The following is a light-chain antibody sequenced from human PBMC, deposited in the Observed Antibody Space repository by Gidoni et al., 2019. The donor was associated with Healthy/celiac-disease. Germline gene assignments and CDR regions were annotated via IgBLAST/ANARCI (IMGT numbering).Light chain of an antibody. J-gene: IGLJ1*01. CDR3: QSYDSSLSGYV. CDR1: SSNIGAGYE. CDR2: GNS. V-gene: IGLV1-40*01. Sequence: QSVLTPPPSVSGAPGQRVTISFTGSSSNIGAGYEVHWYQQLPGTAPKLLIYGNSNRPSGVPDRFSGSKSGTSASLAITGLQAEDEADYYCQSYDSSLSGYVFGTGTKVTVL.